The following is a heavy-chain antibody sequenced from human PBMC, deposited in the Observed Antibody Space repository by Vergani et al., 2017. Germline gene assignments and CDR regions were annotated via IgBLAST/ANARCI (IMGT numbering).Heavy chain of an antibody. V-gene: IGHV1-18*04. CDR3: ARDPDIVVVPASPYYYYYGMDV. CDR2: ISAYNRNT. J-gene: IGHJ6*02. D-gene: IGHD2-2*01. Sequence: QVQLVQSGAEVKKPGASVKVSCKASGYTFTSYGISWVRQATGQGLEWMGCISAYNRNTNYAKKLQGGVTMTTETSTSTAYMELRSLRSDDTAVYYCARDPDIVVVPASPYYYYYGMDVWGQGTTVTVSS. CDR1: GYTFTSYG.